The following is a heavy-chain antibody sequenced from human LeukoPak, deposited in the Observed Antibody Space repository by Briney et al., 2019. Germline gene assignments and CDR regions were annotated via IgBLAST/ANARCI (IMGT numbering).Heavy chain of an antibody. V-gene: IGHV3-48*03. D-gene: IGHD6-19*01. J-gene: IGHJ4*02. CDR1: GFTFSSYE. CDR2: ISSGSTI. Sequence: GGSLRLSCAAAGFTFSSYEMNWVRQAPGKGLEWVSYISSGSTIYDADSVKGRFTISRDNTKNSLYLQMNSLRAEDTAVYYCARESIAVAGAPFDYWGQGTLVTVSS. CDR3: ARESIAVAGAPFDY.